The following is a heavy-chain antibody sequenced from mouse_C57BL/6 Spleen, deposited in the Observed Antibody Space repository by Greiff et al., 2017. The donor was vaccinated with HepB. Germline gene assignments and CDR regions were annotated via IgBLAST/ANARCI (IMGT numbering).Heavy chain of an antibody. Sequence: EVQLQESGPGLVKPSQSLSLTCSVTGYSITSGYYWNWIRQFPGNKLEWMGYISYDGSNNYNPSLKNRISITRDTSKNQFFLKLNSVTTEDTATYYCARDRALTRMDYWGQGTSVTVSS. CDR3: ARDRALTRMDY. CDR1: GYSITSGYY. V-gene: IGHV3-6*01. D-gene: IGHD2-12*01. J-gene: IGHJ4*01. CDR2: ISYDGSN.